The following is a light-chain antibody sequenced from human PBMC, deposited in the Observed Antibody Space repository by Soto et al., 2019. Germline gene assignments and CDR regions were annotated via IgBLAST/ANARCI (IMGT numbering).Light chain of an antibody. CDR1: QSVSSTY. CDR3: QQYGSSPRS. Sequence: EIVLTHSPGTLSLSPGERATLSCRASQSVSSTYLAWYQHKLGQAPRLLIYGASSKASGIPDRFSGSGSGTDFTLTISRLEPEDFAVYYCQQYGSSPRSFGQGTKVDIK. V-gene: IGKV3-20*01. CDR2: GAS. J-gene: IGKJ1*01.